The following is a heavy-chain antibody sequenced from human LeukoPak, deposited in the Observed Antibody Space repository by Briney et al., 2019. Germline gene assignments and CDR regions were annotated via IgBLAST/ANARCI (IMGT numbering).Heavy chain of an antibody. CDR3: ARGWPGGYFDY. CDR1: GGSFSGYY. J-gene: IGHJ4*02. Sequence: SETLSLTCAVYGGSFSGYYWSWIRQPPGKGLEWIGEINHSGSTNYNPSLKSRVTISVDTSKNQFSLRLSSVTAADTAVSYCARGWPGGYFDYWGQGTLVTVSS. V-gene: IGHV4-34*01. CDR2: INHSGST. D-gene: IGHD3-10*01.